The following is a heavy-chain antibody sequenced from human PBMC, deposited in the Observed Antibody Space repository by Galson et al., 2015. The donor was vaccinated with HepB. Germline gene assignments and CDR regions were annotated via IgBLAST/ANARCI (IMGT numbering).Heavy chain of an antibody. CDR3: ARNSWIRYAIDY. D-gene: IGHD5-18*01. CDR2: IYPGASET. Sequence: QSGAEVKKPGESLKISCEGSGYRFSMYWIGWVRQMPGRGLEWMGSIYPGASETRYSPSFQGQVTISADKSISTAYLQWSSLKASDTAMYYCARNSWIRYAIDYWGQGTLVTVSS. V-gene: IGHV5-51*01. CDR1: GYRFSMYW. J-gene: IGHJ4*02.